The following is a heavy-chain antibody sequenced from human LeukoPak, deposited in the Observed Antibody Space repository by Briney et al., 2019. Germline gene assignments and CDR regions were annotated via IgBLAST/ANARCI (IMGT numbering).Heavy chain of an antibody. CDR1: GFTVSSNY. CDR2: IYSGGST. V-gene: IGHV3-53*01. CDR3: VRDLGDSSGYYDY. D-gene: IGHD3-22*01. J-gene: IGHJ4*02. Sequence: GGSLRLSCAASGFTVSSNYMSWVRQAPGKGLEWVSVIYSGGSTYYADSVKGRFSISRDHSKNTLYLQMNSLRAEDTAVYYCVRDLGDSSGYYDYWGQGTLVTVSS.